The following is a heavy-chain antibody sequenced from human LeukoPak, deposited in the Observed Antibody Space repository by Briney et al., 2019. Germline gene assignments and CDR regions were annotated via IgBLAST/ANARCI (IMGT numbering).Heavy chain of an antibody. CDR1: GFTFSAYS. CDR3: VRNFQGMDV. D-gene: IGHD1-7*01. J-gene: IGHJ6*02. V-gene: IGHV3-48*01. Sequence: HSGGSLRLSCAVSGFTFSAYSMNWVRQPPGKGLEWVSYISSSSSTIYYADSVKGRFTISRDKAKNSLNLQMNSLRAEDTAVYYCVRNFQGMDVWGQGTTVTVSS. CDR2: ISSSSSTI.